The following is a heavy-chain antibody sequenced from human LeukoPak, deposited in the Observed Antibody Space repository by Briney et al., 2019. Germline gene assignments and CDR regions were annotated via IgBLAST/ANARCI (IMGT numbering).Heavy chain of an antibody. D-gene: IGHD2-2*01. CDR2: MHYSGST. V-gene: IGHV4-59*01. Sequence: PSETLSLTCTVSGGSISDYYWSWIRQSPGKGLEWIGHMHYSGSTNYNSSLESRVTISMDTSKRQISLKLSSVTAADTAVYYCAKLQSVVIPAAMLGFDYWGQGILVTVSS. CDR1: GGSISDYY. J-gene: IGHJ4*02. CDR3: AKLQSVVIPAAMLGFDY.